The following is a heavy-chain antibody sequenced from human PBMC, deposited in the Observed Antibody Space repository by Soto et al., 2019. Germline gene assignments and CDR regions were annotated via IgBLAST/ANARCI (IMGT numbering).Heavy chain of an antibody. D-gene: IGHD6-6*01. V-gene: IGHV4-34*01. CDR2: INHSGST. J-gene: IGHJ5*02. CDR1: GGSFSGYY. Sequence: SETLSLTCAVYGGSFSGYYWSWIRQPPGKGLEWIGEINHSGSTNYNQSLKSRVTISVDTSKNQFSLKLSSVTAADTAVYYCARDRIAARVRWFDTWGQGTLVTVSS. CDR3: ARDRIAARVRWFDT.